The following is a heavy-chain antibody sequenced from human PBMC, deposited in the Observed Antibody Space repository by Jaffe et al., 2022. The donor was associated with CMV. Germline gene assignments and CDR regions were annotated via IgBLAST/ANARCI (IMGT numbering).Heavy chain of an antibody. D-gene: IGHD5-12*01. Sequence: EVQLVESGGGLVKPGGSLRLSCAASGFTFSNAWMSWVRQAPGKGLEWVGRIKSKTDGGTTDYAAPVKGRFTISRDDSKNTLYLQMNSLKTEDTAVYYCTTDAAVAVNYYYGMDVWGQGTTVTVSS. J-gene: IGHJ6*02. CDR3: TTDAAVAVNYYYGMDV. V-gene: IGHV3-15*01. CDR1: GFTFSNAW. CDR2: IKSKTDGGTT.